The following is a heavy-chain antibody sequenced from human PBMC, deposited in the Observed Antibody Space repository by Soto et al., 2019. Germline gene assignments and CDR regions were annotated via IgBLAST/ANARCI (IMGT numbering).Heavy chain of an antibody. Sequence: QVHLVQSGAEVKKPGASVKVSCKASGYTFTSYGITWVRQAPGQGLERMGWISAHNGNTDYAQKLQGRVIVTRDTSTGTAYMELRSLRSDDTAVYYCARGGYGDYWGQGALVTVSS. D-gene: IGHD1-1*01. CDR3: ARGGYGDY. V-gene: IGHV1-18*01. CDR1: GYTFTSYG. J-gene: IGHJ4*02. CDR2: ISAHNGNT.